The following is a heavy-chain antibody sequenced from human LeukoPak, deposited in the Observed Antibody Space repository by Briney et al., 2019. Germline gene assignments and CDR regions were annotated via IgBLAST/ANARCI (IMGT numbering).Heavy chain of an antibody. D-gene: IGHD5-24*01. J-gene: IGHJ4*02. V-gene: IGHV1-18*01. CDR1: GYTLTSYG. CDR2: INAYNGNT. CDR3: AREHRWLQSLYYFDY. Sequence: ASVKVSCKASGYTLTSYGISWVRQAPGQGLEWMGWINAYNGNTNYAQKLQGRVTMTTDTSTSTAYMELKSLRSDDTAVYYCAREHRWLQSLYYFDYWGQGTLVTVSS.